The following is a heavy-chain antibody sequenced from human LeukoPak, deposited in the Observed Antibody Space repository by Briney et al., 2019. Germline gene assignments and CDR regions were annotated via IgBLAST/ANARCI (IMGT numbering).Heavy chain of an antibody. CDR2: INSDGSST. Sequence: GGSLRLSCAASRFTFSSYWMHWVRQAPGKGLVWVSRINSDGSSTTYADSVKGRFTISRDNAKNTLYLQMNSLRAEDTAVYYCVRGSSSSCLNWGQGTLVTVSS. CDR3: VRGSSSSCLN. J-gene: IGHJ4*02. D-gene: IGHD6-13*01. V-gene: IGHV3-74*01. CDR1: RFTFSSYW.